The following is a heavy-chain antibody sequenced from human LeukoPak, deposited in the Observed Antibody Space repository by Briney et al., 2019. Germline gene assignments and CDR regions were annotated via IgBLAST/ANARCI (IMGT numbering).Heavy chain of an antibody. Sequence: GGSLRLSCAASGFTFSSYGMHWVRQAPGKGLEWVAVIWYDGSNKYYADSVKGRFTISRDNSKNTLYLQMNSLRAEDTAVYYCARERGEQWLARGGVDYWGQGTLVTVSS. V-gene: IGHV3-33*01. J-gene: IGHJ4*02. CDR3: ARERGEQWLARGGVDY. CDR1: GFTFSSYG. CDR2: IWYDGSNK. D-gene: IGHD6-19*01.